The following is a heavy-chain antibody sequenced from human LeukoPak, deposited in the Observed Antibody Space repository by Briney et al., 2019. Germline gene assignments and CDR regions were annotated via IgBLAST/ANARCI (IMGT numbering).Heavy chain of an antibody. D-gene: IGHD6-19*01. J-gene: IGHJ4*02. CDR2: ISGSGEHT. Sequence: EPGGSLRLSCTASKFTFSNYALSWVRQAPGKGLEWVSAISGSGEHTYYADSVKGRFTISRDNSKSTLYLQMISLRTEDTAVYYCAKHGFSTGWPQVPSENWGQGTLVTVSS. V-gene: IGHV3-23*01. CDR1: KFTFSNYA. CDR3: AKHGFSTGWPQVPSEN.